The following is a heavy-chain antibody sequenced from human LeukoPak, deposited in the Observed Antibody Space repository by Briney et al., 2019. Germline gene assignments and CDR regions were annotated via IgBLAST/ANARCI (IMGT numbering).Heavy chain of an antibody. D-gene: IGHD3-22*01. CDR1: GFTLSTNY. V-gene: IGHV3-66*01. CDR2: IYSGGST. J-gene: IGHJ4*02. Sequence: PGGSLRLSCAASGFTLSTNYMTWVRQAPGKGLEGVSVIYSGGSTYYADSVKGRFTISRDNSNNTLYLQMNSLRTEDTAVYYCARGNSYASSVGYWGQGTLVTVSS. CDR3: ARGNSYASSVGY.